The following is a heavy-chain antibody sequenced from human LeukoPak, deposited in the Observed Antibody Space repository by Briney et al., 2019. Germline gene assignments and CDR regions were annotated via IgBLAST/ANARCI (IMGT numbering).Heavy chain of an antibody. Sequence: ASVKVSCKASGYTFTGYYMHWVRQAPGQGLEWMGWINPNSGGTNYAQKFQGRVTVTRDTSISTAYMDLSRLRSDDTAVHYCARAGVWDYSDSSGYHNAAFDIWGQGTMVTVSS. CDR1: GYTFTGYY. V-gene: IGHV1-2*02. J-gene: IGHJ3*02. D-gene: IGHD3-22*01. CDR2: INPNSGGT. CDR3: ARAGVWDYSDSSGYHNAAFDI.